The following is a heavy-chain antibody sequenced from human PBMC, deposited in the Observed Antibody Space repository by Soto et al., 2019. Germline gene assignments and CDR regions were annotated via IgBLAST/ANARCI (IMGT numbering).Heavy chain of an antibody. Sequence: QVQLVESGGGVVQPGRSLRLSCAASAFTFSNYGMHWFRQAPGKGLEWVTTISSDGTDKYDADSVRGRFTVSRDNSKNTLYRQLYCLRPEDTAVYYYAKGSLSLLQCLDNWGQGTLVTVSS. V-gene: IGHV3-30*18. CDR1: AFTFSNYG. J-gene: IGHJ4*02. D-gene: IGHD3-10*01. CDR2: ISSDGTDK. CDR3: AKGSLSLLQCLDN.